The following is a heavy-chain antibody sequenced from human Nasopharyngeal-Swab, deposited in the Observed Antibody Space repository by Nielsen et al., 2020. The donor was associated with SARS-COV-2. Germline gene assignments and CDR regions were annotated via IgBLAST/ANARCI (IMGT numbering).Heavy chain of an antibody. Sequence: GESLKISCAASGFTFSSYGMHWVRQAPGKGLEWVAVVWDDGGDKHYADSVKGRFTISRDNSKNTLYLQMNSLRAEDTALYYCARDTENSLWYWGQGTLVTVSS. CDR1: GFTFSSYG. CDR2: VWDDGGDK. V-gene: IGHV3-33*08. CDR3: ARDTENSLWY. J-gene: IGHJ4*02. D-gene: IGHD4-23*01.